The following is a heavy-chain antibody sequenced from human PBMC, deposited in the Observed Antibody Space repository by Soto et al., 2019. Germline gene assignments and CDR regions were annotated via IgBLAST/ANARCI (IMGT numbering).Heavy chain of an antibody. CDR1: IGSFSGHY. CDR3: ARGSVDTVDSSGFYDY. CDR2: INHSGGS. Sequence: XGTMSLTCAVHIGSFSGHYWSCIRQPPGKGLEWIGEINHSGGSSYNPSLKSRVTISVDTSKSQFSLKLTSVTAADRAVYYCARGSVDTVDSSGFYDYWGQGTPVTVSS. V-gene: IGHV4-34*01. D-gene: IGHD3-22*01. J-gene: IGHJ4*02.